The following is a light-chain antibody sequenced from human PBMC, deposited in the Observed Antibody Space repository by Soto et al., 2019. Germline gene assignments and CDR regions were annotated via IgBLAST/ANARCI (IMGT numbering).Light chain of an antibody. J-gene: IGLJ3*02. Sequence: QSVLTQPPSVSGAPGQRVTISCTGSSSNIGAGYDVHWYQQLPGTAPKLLIYGNSNRPSGVPDRFSGSKSGTSASLAITGPLAEDVAVYYCQSYDSSLSGCVFGGGTKLTVL. V-gene: IGLV1-40*01. CDR3: QSYDSSLSGCV. CDR1: SSNIGAGYD. CDR2: GNS.